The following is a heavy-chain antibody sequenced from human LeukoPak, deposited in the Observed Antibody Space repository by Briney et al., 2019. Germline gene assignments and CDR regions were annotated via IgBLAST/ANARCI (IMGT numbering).Heavy chain of an antibody. CDR1: GFXVSSNY. D-gene: IGHD3-9*01. Sequence: GGSLRLSCADSGFXVSSNYIRWVRQAPGKRLEWVSVIYSGGSTHYADSVKGRFTISRDNSKNTLYLQMNSLRAEDTAVYYCARDRLHYDSLTGYPADWGQGILVTVSS. V-gene: IGHV3-66*01. CDR2: IYSGGST. J-gene: IGHJ4*02. CDR3: ARDRLHYDSLTGYPAD.